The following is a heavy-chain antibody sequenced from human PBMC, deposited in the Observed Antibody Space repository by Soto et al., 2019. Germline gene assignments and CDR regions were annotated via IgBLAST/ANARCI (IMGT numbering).Heavy chain of an antibody. CDR1: GGSFSGYY. Sequence: QVQLQQWGAGLLKPSETLSLTCAVYGGSFSGYYWSWIRQPPGKGLEWIGEINHSGSTNYNPSLKCRVTISVDSSKNQFSLKLSSVTAADTAVYYCARGRGRIAAAGTTNFQHWGQGTLVTVSS. CDR2: INHSGST. J-gene: IGHJ1*01. CDR3: ARGRGRIAAAGTTNFQH. D-gene: IGHD6-13*01. V-gene: IGHV4-34*01.